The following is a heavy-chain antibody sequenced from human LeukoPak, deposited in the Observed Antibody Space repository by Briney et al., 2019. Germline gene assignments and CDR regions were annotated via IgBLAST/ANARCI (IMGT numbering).Heavy chain of an antibody. CDR1: RGSISNSGYY. CDR2: IYYSGST. J-gene: IGHJ4*02. Sequence: SETLSLTCTVSRGSISNSGYYWGWIRQPPGKGLEWIVSIYYSGSTYHSPSLKNRVTISVDTSRNQFSLKLTSVTAADTAVYYCARGGSRLTTAGDLDYWGQGALVTVSS. D-gene: IGHD3-16*01. V-gene: IGHV4-39*01. CDR3: ARGGSRLTTAGDLDY.